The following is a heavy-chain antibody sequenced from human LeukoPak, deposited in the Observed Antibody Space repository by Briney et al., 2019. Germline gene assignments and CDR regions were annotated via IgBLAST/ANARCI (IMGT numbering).Heavy chain of an antibody. J-gene: IGHJ4*02. D-gene: IGHD2-2*01. V-gene: IGHV4-59*01. Sequence: SETLSLTCTVSGGSISSYYWSWIRQPPGKGLEWIGYIYYSGSTNYNPSLKSRVTISVDTSKNQFSLKLSSVTAADTAVYYCARDTKATVFDYWGQGTLVIVSS. CDR1: GGSISSYY. CDR3: ARDTKATVFDY. CDR2: IYYSGST.